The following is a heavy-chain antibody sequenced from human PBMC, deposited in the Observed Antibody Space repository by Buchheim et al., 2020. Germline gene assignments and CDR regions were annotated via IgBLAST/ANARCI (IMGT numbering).Heavy chain of an antibody. J-gene: IGHJ6*02. Sequence: QVQLVESGGGVVQPGRSLRLSCAASGFTFSSYGMHWVRQAPGKGLEWVAVIWYDGSNKYYADSVKGRFTISRDNSKNTPYLQMNSLRAEDTAVYYCARDLGYSSGWYGYYYYYGMDVWGQGTT. CDR3: ARDLGYSSGWYGYYYYYGMDV. CDR2: IWYDGSNK. V-gene: IGHV3-33*01. CDR1: GFTFSSYG. D-gene: IGHD6-19*01.